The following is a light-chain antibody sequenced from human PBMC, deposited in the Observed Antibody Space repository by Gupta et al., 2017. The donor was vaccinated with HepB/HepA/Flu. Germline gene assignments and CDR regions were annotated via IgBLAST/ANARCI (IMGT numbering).Light chain of an antibody. CDR3: FSYAGNDNWV. CDR1: SSDIGAYNL. V-gene: IGLV2-8*01. CDR2: DVF. J-gene: IGLJ1*01. Sequence: QSAPTQPPSASGSPGQSVTISCTGPSSDIGAYNLVSWYQQHPGKAPKLIIYDVFQRPSGVPDRFSGSKSGNTASLTVSGLQAEDEADYYCFSYAGNDNWVFGGGTKVTVL.